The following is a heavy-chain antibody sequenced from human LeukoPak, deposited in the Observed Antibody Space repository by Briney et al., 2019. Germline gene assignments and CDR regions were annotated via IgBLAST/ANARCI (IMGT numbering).Heavy chain of an antibody. J-gene: IGHJ6*03. V-gene: IGHV4-39*07. CDR3: ARDNWNENYYYYYMDV. CDR2: IYYSGST. Sequence: PSETLSLTCIVSGGSISSSSYYWGWIRQPPGKGLVWIGSIYYSGSTYYNPSLKSRVTISVDTSKNQFSLKLSSVTAADTAVYYCARDNWNENYYYYYMDVWGKGTTVTISS. CDR1: GGSISSSSYY. D-gene: IGHD1-20*01.